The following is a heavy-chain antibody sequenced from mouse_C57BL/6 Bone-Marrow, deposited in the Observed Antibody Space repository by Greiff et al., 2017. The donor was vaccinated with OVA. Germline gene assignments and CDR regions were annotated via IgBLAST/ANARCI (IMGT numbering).Heavy chain of an antibody. J-gene: IGHJ1*03. Sequence: QVQLQQSGAELARPGASVKLSCKASGYTFTSYGISWVKQRTGQGLEWIGEIYPRSGNTYYNEKFKGKATLTADKSSSTAYMELRSLTSEDSAVYFCAREGYDYDKGYFDVWGTGTTVTVSS. D-gene: IGHD2-4*01. CDR1: GYTFTSYG. CDR3: AREGYDYDKGYFDV. CDR2: IYPRSGNT. V-gene: IGHV1-81*01.